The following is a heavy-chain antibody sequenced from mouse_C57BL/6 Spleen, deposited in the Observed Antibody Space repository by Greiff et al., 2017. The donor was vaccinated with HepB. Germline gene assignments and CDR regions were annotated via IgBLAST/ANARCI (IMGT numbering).Heavy chain of an antibody. CDR1: GFSLTSYG. J-gene: IGHJ4*01. CDR2: IWSDGST. V-gene: IGHV2-6-1*01. CDR3: SRQWGYDDYYAMDY. Sequence: QVQLKQSGPGLVAPSQSLSITCTVSGFSLTSYGVHWVRQPPGKGLEWLVVIWSDGSTTYNSALKSRLSISKDNAKSQVFLKMNSHQTDDTAMYYCSRQWGYDDYYAMDYWGQGTSVTVSS. D-gene: IGHD2-2*01.